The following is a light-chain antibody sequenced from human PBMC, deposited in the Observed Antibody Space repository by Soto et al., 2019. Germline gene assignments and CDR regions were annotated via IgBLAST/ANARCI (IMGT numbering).Light chain of an antibody. V-gene: IGLV1-47*02. CDR3: AAWDDSLSGRL. CDR1: SSNIGSNY. J-gene: IGLJ1*01. Sequence: SVLTQPPSASGTPGQRVTISCSGSSSNIGSNYVYWYQHLPGTAPKLLIYSNNQRPSGVPDRFSGSKSGTSASLAISGLRSEDEADYYCAAWDDSLSGRLFGTGTKVTVL. CDR2: SNN.